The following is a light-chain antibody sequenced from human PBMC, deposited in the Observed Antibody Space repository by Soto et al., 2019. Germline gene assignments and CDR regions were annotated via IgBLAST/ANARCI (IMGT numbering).Light chain of an antibody. V-gene: IGKV1-39*01. Sequence: DIEMTQPPSSLSASVGDSVTISCRASQNNMSYLNWIQQKPGKAPNLLIYATSNLPSGVPHRLRGSESGTDFTISISSLHPEDFATYYCQQAYSPPLSVGRGTKVDI. CDR1: QNNMSY. CDR3: QQAYSPPLS. J-gene: IGKJ3*01. CDR2: ATS.